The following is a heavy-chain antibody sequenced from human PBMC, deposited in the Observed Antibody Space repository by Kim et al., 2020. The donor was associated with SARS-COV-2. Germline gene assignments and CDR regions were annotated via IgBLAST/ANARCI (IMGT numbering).Heavy chain of an antibody. CDR1: GGTFSNYA. D-gene: IGHD6-13*01. V-gene: IGHV1-69*13. Sequence: SVKVSCKASGGTFSNYAISWVRQAPGQGLEWMGGIIPIFGTANYAQKFQGRVTITADESTSTAYMELSSLRSEDTAVYYCARSGYSSSWHRYYGMDVWGQGTTVTVSS. CDR2: IIPIFGTA. J-gene: IGHJ6*02. CDR3: ARSGYSSSWHRYYGMDV.